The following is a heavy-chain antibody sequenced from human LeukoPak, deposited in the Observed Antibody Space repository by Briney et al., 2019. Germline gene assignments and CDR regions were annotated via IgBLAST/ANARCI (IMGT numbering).Heavy chain of an antibody. D-gene: IGHD3-10*01. V-gene: IGHV1-24*01. CDR1: GYTLTELS. CDR3: ATDQCYYGSGSYFGY. Sequence: ASVKVSCKVSGYTLTELSMHWVRQAPGKGLEWMGGFDPEDGETIYAQKFQGRVTMTEDTSTDTAYMELSSLRSEDTAVYYCATDQCYYGSGSYFGYWGQGTLVTVSS. J-gene: IGHJ4*02. CDR2: FDPEDGET.